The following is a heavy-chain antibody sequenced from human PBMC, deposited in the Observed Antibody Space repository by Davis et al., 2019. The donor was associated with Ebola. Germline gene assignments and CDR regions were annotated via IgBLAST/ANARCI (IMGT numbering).Heavy chain of an antibody. CDR2: INPDGSFT. D-gene: IGHD3-16*01. Sequence: PGGSLRLSCAASGFTFSSYWMHWVRQAPGKGLVWVSRINPDGSFTDYADSVKGRFSTSRDGTSNTLYLHMNSLRADDTAVYYCVKRLDSYFECWGQGTLVTVSS. J-gene: IGHJ4*02. V-gene: IGHV3-74*01. CDR3: VKRLDSYFEC. CDR1: GFTFSSYW.